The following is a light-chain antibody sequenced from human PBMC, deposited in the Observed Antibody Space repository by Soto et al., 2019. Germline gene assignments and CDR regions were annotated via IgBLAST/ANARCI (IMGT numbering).Light chain of an antibody. V-gene: IGLV2-14*01. J-gene: IGLJ2*01. CDR3: SSYSSTSTAV. Sequence: QSALTQPASVSGSRGQSITISCTGTNSDVGTYNYVSWFQQHPGKAPKLIIYEVSSRPSGVSNRFSASKSGNTASLTISGLQAEDEADYYCSSYSSTSTAVFGGGTNLTVL. CDR1: NSDVGTYNY. CDR2: EVS.